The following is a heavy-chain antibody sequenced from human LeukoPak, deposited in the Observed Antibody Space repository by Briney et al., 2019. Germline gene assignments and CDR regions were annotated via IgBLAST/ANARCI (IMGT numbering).Heavy chain of an antibody. CDR2: INPNDGGT. D-gene: IGHD6-13*01. CDR3: ARGFSIAAADY. CDR1: GYTSTGYY. J-gene: IGHJ4*02. V-gene: IGHV1-2*02. Sequence: ASVKVSCKASGYTSTGYYVNWVRQAPGQGLEWMGWINPNDGGTNYAQKFEGRATMTSDTSISTAYMELSSLRSDDTAVYYCARGFSIAAADYWGQGALVTVSS.